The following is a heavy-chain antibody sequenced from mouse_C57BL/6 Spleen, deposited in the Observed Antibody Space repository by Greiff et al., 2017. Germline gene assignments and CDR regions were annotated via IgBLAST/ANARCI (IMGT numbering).Heavy chain of an antibody. Sequence: EVKLVESGGGLVKPGGSLKLSCAASGFTFSSYAMSWVRQTPEKRLEWVATISDGGSYTYYPDNVKGRFTISRDNAKNNLYLQMSHLKSEDTAMYYCARDGTGAGGYFEVWGTGTTVTVSS. V-gene: IGHV5-4*01. CDR2: ISDGGSYT. CDR1: GFTFSSYA. D-gene: IGHD4-1*01. J-gene: IGHJ1*03. CDR3: ARDGTGAGGYFEV.